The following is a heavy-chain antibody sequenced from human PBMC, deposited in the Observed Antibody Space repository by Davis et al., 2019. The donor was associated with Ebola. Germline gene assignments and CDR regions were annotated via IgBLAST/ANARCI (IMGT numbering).Heavy chain of an antibody. V-gene: IGHV3-30-3*01. CDR1: GFTFSSYA. Sequence: GESLKISCAASGFTFSSYAMHWVRQAPGKGLEWVAVISYDGSNKYYADSVKGRFTTSRDNSKNTLYLQMNSLRAEDTAVYYCAREYSYGSGYFDYWGQGTLVTVSS. J-gene: IGHJ4*02. D-gene: IGHD5-18*01. CDR3: AREYSYGSGYFDY. CDR2: ISYDGSNK.